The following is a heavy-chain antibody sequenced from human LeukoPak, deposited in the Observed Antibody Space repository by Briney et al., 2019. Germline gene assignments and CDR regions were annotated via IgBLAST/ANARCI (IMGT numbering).Heavy chain of an antibody. CDR2: FDPEDGET. V-gene: IGHV1-24*01. CDR1: GYTLTELS. CDR3: ARGLRYFDR. D-gene: IGHD3-9*01. J-gene: IGHJ4*02. Sequence: ASVKVSCKVSGYTLTELSMHWVRQAPGKGLEWMGGFDPEDGETIYAQKFQGRVTMTRNTSISTAYMELSSLRSEDTAVYYCARGLRYFDRWGQGTLVTVSS.